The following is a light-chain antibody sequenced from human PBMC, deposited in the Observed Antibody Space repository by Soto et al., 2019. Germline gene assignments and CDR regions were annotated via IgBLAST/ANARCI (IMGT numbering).Light chain of an antibody. CDR2: SNN. CDR3: AAWDDSLSGVV. J-gene: IGLJ2*01. CDR1: SSNIGSNY. Sequence: QSVLTQPPSASGTPGQRVTISCSGSSSNIGSNYVYWYQQLPGTAPKLLIYSNNQRPSGVPDRFSGSKSGTSASLAISVLRSEDEADYYCAAWDDSLSGVVFGGGTKVTVL. V-gene: IGLV1-47*02.